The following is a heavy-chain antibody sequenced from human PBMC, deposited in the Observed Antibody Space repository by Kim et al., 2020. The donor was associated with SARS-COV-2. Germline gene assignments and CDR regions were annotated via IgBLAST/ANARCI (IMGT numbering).Heavy chain of an antibody. V-gene: IGHV1-3*01. Sequence: NTKDSQKFQGRVTITRETSANTAYLELSSLRSEDTAVYYCATAPGADYWGQGTLVTVSS. J-gene: IGHJ4*02. CDR3: ATAPGADY. CDR2: NT.